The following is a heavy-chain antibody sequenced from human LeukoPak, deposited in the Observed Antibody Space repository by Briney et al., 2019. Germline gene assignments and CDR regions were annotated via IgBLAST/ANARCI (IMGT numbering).Heavy chain of an antibody. Sequence: GSVKVSCKASGYTFTSYYMHWVRQAPGQGLEWMGIINPSGGSTSCAQKFQGRVTMTRDTSTSTVYMELSSLRSEDTAVYYCARDGVWGSYRSTGGYGMDVWGQGTTVTVSS. CDR1: GYTFTSYY. CDR3: ARDGVWGSYRSTGGYGMDV. V-gene: IGHV1-46*01. CDR2: INPSGGST. J-gene: IGHJ6*02. D-gene: IGHD3-16*02.